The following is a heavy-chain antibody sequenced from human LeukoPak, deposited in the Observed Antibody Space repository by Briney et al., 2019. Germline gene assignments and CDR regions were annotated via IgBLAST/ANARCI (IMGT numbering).Heavy chain of an antibody. J-gene: IGHJ4*02. CDR1: GGSISSSSYY. Sequence: SETLSLTCTVSGGSISSSSYYWGWIRQPPGKGLEWIGSIYYSGSTYYNPSLKSRVTISVDTSKNQFSLKLSSVTAADTAVYYCARDLWCYGSGSYSIDYWGQGTLVTVSS. CDR3: ARDLWCYGSGSYSIDY. CDR2: IYYSGST. V-gene: IGHV4-39*07. D-gene: IGHD3-10*01.